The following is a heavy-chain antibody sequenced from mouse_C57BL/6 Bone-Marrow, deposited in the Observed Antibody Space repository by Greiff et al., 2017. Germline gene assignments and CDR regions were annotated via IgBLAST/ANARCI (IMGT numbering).Heavy chain of an antibody. CDR2: IYPSDSET. Sequence: QVQLQQPGAELVRPGSSVKLSCKASGYTFTSYWMDWVKQRPGQGLEWIGNIYPSDSETHYNQKFKDKATLTVDTSSSTAYMQRSSLTSEASAVYYCARSSEDAMDYWGQGTSVTVSS. CDR1: GYTFTSYW. J-gene: IGHJ4*01. V-gene: IGHV1-61*01. CDR3: ARSSEDAMDY.